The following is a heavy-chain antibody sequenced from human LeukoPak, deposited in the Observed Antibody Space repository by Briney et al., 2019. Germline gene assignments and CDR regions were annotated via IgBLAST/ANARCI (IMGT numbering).Heavy chain of an antibody. J-gene: IGHJ5*02. CDR2: IYYSGST. CDR3: ARRSFYYDSSGYYHNWFDP. D-gene: IGHD3-22*01. CDR1: GGSVSSYY. V-gene: IGHV4-59*02. Sequence: SETLSLTCTVSGGSVSSYYWSWIRQPPGKGLEWIGHIYYSGSTNYNPSLKRRATISVDTSKNLFSLKLRSVPAADTAVYYCARRSFYYDSSGYYHNWFDPRGQGTLVTVSS.